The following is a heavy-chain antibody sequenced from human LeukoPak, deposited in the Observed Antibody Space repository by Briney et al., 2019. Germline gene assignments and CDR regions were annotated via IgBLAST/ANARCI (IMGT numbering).Heavy chain of an antibody. CDR1: GFSSSNYW. Sequence: GGSLRLSCAASGFSSSNYWMSWVRQAPGKGLEWVANIKQDGTEKYYVDSVKGRFTTSRDNAKNSVYLEMSSLRAEDTAVYYCARKVVDNFDYWGQGTLVTVSS. J-gene: IGHJ4*02. D-gene: IGHD5-24*01. CDR3: ARKVVDNFDY. V-gene: IGHV3-7*01. CDR2: IKQDGTEK.